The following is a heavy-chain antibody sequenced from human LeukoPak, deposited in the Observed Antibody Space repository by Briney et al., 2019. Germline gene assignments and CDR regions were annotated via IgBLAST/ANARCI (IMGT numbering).Heavy chain of an antibody. CDR3: ASHLAGTAVAGTHWAYYYYYYMDV. CDR2: IIPIFGTA. D-gene: IGHD6-19*01. V-gene: IGHV1-69*06. J-gene: IGHJ6*03. CDR1: GGTFSSYA. Sequence: ASVKVSCKASGGTFSSYAISWVRQAPGQGLEWMGGIIPIFGTANYAQKFQGRVTITADKSTSTAYMELSSLRSEDTAVYYCASHLAGTAVAGTHWAYYYYYYMDVWGKGTTVTVSS.